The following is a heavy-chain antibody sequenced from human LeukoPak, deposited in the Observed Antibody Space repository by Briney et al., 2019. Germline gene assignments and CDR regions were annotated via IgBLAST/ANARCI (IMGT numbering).Heavy chain of an antibody. J-gene: IGHJ4*02. V-gene: IGHV3-23*01. CDR3: ARDKGGSGSYPTW. Sequence: GGSLRLSCAASGFTFSTSAMSWVRQAPGKGLEWVSGISGSGGRTYYADSVRGRFTISRDNSRNTLYLQMNSLRAEDTAVYYCARDKGGSGSYPTWWGQGTLVTVSS. D-gene: IGHD1-26*01. CDR1: GFTFSTSA. CDR2: ISGSGGRT.